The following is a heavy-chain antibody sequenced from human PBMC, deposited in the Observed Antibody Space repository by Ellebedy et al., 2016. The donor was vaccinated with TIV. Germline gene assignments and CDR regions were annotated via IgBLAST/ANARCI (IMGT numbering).Heavy chain of an antibody. Sequence: PGGSLRLSCSASGFTFSSYAMHWVRQAPGKGLEYVSAISSNGGSTYYADSVKGRFTISSDNSKNTLYLQMSSLRAEDTAVYYCVKCPYSSSSMPYYYYYGMDVWGQGTTVTVSS. CDR3: VKCPYSSSSMPYYYYYGMDV. V-gene: IGHV3-64D*06. CDR1: GFTFSSYA. J-gene: IGHJ6*02. D-gene: IGHD6-6*01. CDR2: ISSNGGST.